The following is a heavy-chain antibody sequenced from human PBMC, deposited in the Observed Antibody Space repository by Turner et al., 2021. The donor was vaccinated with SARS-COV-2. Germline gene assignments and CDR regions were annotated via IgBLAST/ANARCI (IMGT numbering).Heavy chain of an antibody. V-gene: IGHV3-21*01. Sequence: EVQLVESGGGLVNPGGSLRLSCAASGLKFNNYTMTWVRQAPGKGLEWVSSIGSPSSTYYADSVKGRFTIYRDNAKNSLFLQMNSLRGEDTAVYYCARGCTNAVCIQYWGQGTLVTVSS. CDR3: ARGCTNAVCIQY. CDR1: GLKFNNYT. J-gene: IGHJ4*02. D-gene: IGHD2-8*01. CDR2: IGSPSST.